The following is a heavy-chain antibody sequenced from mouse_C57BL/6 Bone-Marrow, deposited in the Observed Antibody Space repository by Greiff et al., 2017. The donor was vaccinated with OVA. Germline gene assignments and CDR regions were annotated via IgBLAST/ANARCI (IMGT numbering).Heavy chain of an antibody. J-gene: IGHJ1*03. CDR3: ARDGYDYDEDWYFDV. CDR2: IDPSDSYT. V-gene: IGHV1-69*01. D-gene: IGHD2-4*01. Sequence: QVQLQQPGAELVMPGASVKLSCKASGYTFTSYWMHWVKQRPGQGLEWIGEIDPSDSYTNYNQKFKGKSTLTVDKSSSTAYMQLSSLTSEDSAVYYCARDGYDYDEDWYFDVWGTGTTVTVSS. CDR1: GYTFTSYW.